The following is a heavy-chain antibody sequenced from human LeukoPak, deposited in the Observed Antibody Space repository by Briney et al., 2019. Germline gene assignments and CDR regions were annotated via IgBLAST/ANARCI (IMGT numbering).Heavy chain of an antibody. CDR1: GFTFSSYA. CDR2: ISGSGGST. CDR3: AKGISSTSPTNWFDP. V-gene: IGHV3-23*01. Sequence: GGSLRLSCAASGFTFSSYAMSWVRQAPGKGLERVSAISGSGGSTYYADSVKDRFTISRDYSKNTLYLQMNSLRAEDTAVYYCAKGISSTSPTNWFDPWGQGTLVTVSS. D-gene: IGHD2-2*01. J-gene: IGHJ5*02.